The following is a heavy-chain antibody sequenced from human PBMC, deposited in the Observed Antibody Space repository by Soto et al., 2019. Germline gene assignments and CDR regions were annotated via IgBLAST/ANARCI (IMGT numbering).Heavy chain of an antibody. Sequence: QVQLVQSGAEVKKPRSSVKVSCKASGGTFSSYAISWVRQAPGQGLEWMGGINPIFGTANDAQKFQGRVTITADESTSTAYMELSSLRSEDTAVYYCARSHRPYCSGGSCYANWFDPWGQGTLVTVSS. J-gene: IGHJ5*02. V-gene: IGHV1-69*01. D-gene: IGHD2-15*01. CDR1: GGTFSSYA. CDR3: ARSHRPYCSGGSCYANWFDP. CDR2: INPIFGTA.